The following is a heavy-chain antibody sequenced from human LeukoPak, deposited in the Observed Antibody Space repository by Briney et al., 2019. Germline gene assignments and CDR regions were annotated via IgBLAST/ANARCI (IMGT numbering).Heavy chain of an antibody. V-gene: IGHV3-30-3*01. Sequence: GGSLRLSCAASGFSFNTYAMHWFRQAPGKGLEWVAVISYDGSTKYYADSVKGRFTISRDNSKNTLYLQMNSLRAEDTAVYYCARETGSAVGSTDFDYWGQGTLVTVSS. CDR2: ISYDGSTK. CDR3: ARETGSAVGSTDFDY. CDR1: GFSFNTYA. D-gene: IGHD4-17*01. J-gene: IGHJ4*02.